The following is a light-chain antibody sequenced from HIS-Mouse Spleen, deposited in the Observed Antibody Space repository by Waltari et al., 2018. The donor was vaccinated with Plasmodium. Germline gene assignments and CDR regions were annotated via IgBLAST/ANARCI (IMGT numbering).Light chain of an antibody. CDR1: SSHVWSCYL. CDR3: CSYAGSSTFV. V-gene: IGLV2-23*03. J-gene: IGLJ3*02. Sequence: QSALSKPASASGSPGPSISIPCNGTSSHVWSCYLVLWYQQQPGKAPKLKIYEGSKRPSGVSNRFSGSKSGNTASLTISGLQAEDEADYYCCSYAGSSTFVFGGGTKLTVL. CDR2: EGS.